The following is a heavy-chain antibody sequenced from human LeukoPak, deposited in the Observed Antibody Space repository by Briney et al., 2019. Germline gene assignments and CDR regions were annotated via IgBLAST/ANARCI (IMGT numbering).Heavy chain of an antibody. CDR1: GFIFNNSG. J-gene: IGHJ5*02. Sequence: PGTTLRLSCAASGFIFNNSGIHWVRQAPGKGLEWVALISYDGTNKYYADSVKGRFTISRDNSKNTLYLQMNSLRAEDTAVYHCAKDSIGGFCSGGSCLTLDPWGQGTLVTVSS. CDR3: AKDSIGGFCSGGSCLTLDP. D-gene: IGHD2-15*01. V-gene: IGHV3-30*18. CDR2: ISYDGTNK.